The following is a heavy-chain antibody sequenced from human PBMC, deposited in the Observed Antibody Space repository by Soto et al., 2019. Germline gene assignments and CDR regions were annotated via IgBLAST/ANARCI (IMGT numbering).Heavy chain of an antibody. V-gene: IGHV4-59*08. CDR1: GASISSYY. CDR2: IYLGGSI. CDR3: ARHFSVDYFDY. Sequence: SETLSLTCSVSGASISSYYYTWIRQTPGKGLEWIGYIYLGGSINYNPSFKSRVIISVDTSKNQFSVRLSSVTAADTAVYYCARHFSVDYFDYWGQGALVTVSS. J-gene: IGHJ4*02.